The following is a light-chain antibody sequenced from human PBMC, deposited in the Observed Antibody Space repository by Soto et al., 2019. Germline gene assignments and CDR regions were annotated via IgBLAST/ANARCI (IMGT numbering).Light chain of an antibody. Sequence: QSVLTQPASVSGSPGQSITISCTGTSSDVGGYNYVSWYQQHPGKAPKLMIYEVSNRPSGVSNRFSGSKSGNTASLTISGLQAEDEAEYYCSSYTGSSTLYVFGTGTKV. J-gene: IGLJ1*01. V-gene: IGLV2-14*01. CDR2: EVS. CDR3: SSYTGSSTLYV. CDR1: SSDVGGYNY.